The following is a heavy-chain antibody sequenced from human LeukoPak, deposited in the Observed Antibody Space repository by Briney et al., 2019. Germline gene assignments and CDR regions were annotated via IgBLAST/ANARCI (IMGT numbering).Heavy chain of an antibody. CDR2: INPNSGDT. J-gene: IGHJ3*01. CDR3: TRAPYSGSHFGAFDL. D-gene: IGHD5-12*01. CDR1: GYTFTDYY. Sequence: ASVKVSCKASGYTFTDYYVHWVRQAPGQGLEWMGWINPNSGDTNFAHKFQGRVSMTRDTSISTAYMELSSLRSDDTAVYYCTRAPYSGSHFGAFDLWGQGTLVTVSS. V-gene: IGHV1-2*02.